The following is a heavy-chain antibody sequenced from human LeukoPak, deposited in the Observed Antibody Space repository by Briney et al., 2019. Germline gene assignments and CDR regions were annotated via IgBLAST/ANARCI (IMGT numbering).Heavy chain of an antibody. D-gene: IGHD3-22*01. CDR1: GYSFTDYD. J-gene: IGHJ4*02. Sequence: ASVKVSCKASGYSFTDYDFGWVRQAPGQGLEWLGWVSIYNDNTKYAREFQDRITMTTDISTSTAYMELRSLRSDDTAVYYCAREGYDSSGSLDYWGQGTLVTVSS. CDR3: AREGYDSSGSLDY. V-gene: IGHV1-18*01. CDR2: VSIYNDNT.